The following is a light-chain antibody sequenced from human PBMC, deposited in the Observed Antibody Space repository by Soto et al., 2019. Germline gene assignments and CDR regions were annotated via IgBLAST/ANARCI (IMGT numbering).Light chain of an antibody. J-gene: IGKJ4*01. CDR2: GAS. Sequence: VFTQSPALLSLSPGETATPSCRAGQPIRNDLGWYQQRPGQAPRLLIYGASNRATGIPDRFSGSGSGTDFTLTITRLAPEDFAIYYCQQRAVWPLSFGGGTKV. CDR1: QPIRND. V-gene: IGKV3-11*01. CDR3: QQRAVWPLS.